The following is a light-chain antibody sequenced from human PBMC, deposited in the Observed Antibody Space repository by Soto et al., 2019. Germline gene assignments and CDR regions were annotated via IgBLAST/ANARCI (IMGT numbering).Light chain of an antibody. J-gene: IGLJ1*01. CDR2: DVT. CDR1: SSDVGDYNY. V-gene: IGLV2-14*01. Sequence: QSVLTQPASVSGSPGQSVTISCTGTSSDVGDYNYVSWYQQHPGKAPKLMIYDVTTRPSGVSNRFSGSKSGNTASLTISGLQAEDEADYYCSSYTPSNTFYVFGTGTKLTVL. CDR3: SSYTPSNTFYV.